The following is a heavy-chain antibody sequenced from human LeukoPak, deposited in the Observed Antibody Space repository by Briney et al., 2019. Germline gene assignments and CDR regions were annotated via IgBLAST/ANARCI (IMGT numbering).Heavy chain of an antibody. Sequence: GGSLRLSCAASGFTFSDYYMSWIRQAPGKGLEWLSDISSKDSTIYYADSLKGRFTISRDNAKNSLYLQMNSLRAEDTAVYYCASGYNWNSFDYWGQGTLVTVSS. V-gene: IGHV3-11*04. CDR3: ASGYNWNSFDY. CDR1: GFTFSDYY. J-gene: IGHJ4*02. CDR2: ISSKDSTI. D-gene: IGHD1-20*01.